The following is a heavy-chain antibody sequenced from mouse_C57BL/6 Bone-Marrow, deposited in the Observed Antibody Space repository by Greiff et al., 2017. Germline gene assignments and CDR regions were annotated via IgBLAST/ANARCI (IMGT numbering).Heavy chain of an antibody. CDR1: GYTFTDYN. Sequence: EVKLVESGPELVKPGASVKIPCKASGYTFTDYNMDWVKQSHGKSLEWIGDINPNNGGTIYNQKFKGTATLTVDKSSSTAYMELRSLTSEDTAVYYCAPYGSSFPFAYWGQGTLVTVSA. V-gene: IGHV1-18*01. J-gene: IGHJ3*01. CDR3: APYGSSFPFAY. D-gene: IGHD1-1*01. CDR2: INPNNGGT.